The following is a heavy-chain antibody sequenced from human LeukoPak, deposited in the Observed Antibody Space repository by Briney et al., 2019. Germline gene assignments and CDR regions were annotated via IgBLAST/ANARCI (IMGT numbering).Heavy chain of an antibody. CDR2: ISSSSSYI. CDR1: GFTFSSYS. J-gene: IGHJ3*02. CDR3: ARDRLSQLRYFDWLPHLDAFDI. V-gene: IGHV3-21*01. Sequence: PGGSLRLSCAASGFTFSSYSMNRVRQAPGKGLEWVSSISSSSSYIYYADSVKGRFTISRDNAKNSLYLQMNSLRAEDTAVYYCARDRLSQLRYFDWLPHLDAFDIWGQGTMVTVSS. D-gene: IGHD3-9*01.